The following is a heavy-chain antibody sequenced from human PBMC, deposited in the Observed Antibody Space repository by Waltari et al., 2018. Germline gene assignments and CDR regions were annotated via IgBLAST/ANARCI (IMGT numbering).Heavy chain of an antibody. V-gene: IGHV1-69*08. Sequence: QVQLVQSGAEVKKPGSSVKVSCKASGGTFSSYAISWVRQAPGQGLEWMGRIIHTFGTAKYAQKFQGRVTITADKSTSTAYMELSSLRSEDTAVYYCARAPSNWGSTSPDDYWGQGTLVTVSS. CDR1: GGTFSSYA. CDR3: ARAPSNWGSTSPDDY. J-gene: IGHJ4*02. CDR2: IIHTFGTA. D-gene: IGHD7-27*01.